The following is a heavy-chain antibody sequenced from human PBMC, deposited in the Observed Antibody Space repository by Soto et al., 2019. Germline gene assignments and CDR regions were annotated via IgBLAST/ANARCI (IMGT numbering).Heavy chain of an antibody. CDR1: GYTFTHHG. D-gene: IGHD2-15*01. V-gene: IGHV1-18*01. J-gene: IGHJ4*02. CDR3: ARDPSNTSGRYQFFDF. Sequence: ASLKVSCKASGYTFTHHGISWVRQAPGQGPEWMGWISCYNGDTKYAQNVQGRVTMTTDTSATTAYMELRSLRSDDTAVYYCARDPSNTSGRYQFFDFWGQGTLVTVSS. CDR2: ISCYNGDT.